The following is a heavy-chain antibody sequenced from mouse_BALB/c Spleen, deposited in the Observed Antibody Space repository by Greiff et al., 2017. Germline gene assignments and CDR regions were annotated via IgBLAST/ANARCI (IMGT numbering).Heavy chain of an antibody. CDR3: AGHYYGGYFDV. V-gene: IGHV5-17*02. CDR1: GFTFSSFG. CDR2: ISSGSSTI. J-gene: IGHJ1*01. Sequence: EVKLMESGGGLVQPGGSRKLSCAASGFTFSSFGMHWVRQAPEKGLEWVAYISSGSSTIYYADTVKGRFTISRDNPKNTLFLQMTSLRSEDTAMYYCAGHYYGGYFDVWGAGTTVTVSS. D-gene: IGHD1-2*01.